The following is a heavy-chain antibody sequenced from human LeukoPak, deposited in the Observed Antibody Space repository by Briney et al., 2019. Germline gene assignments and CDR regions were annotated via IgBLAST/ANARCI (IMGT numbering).Heavy chain of an antibody. V-gene: IGHV3-11*01. D-gene: IGHD3-22*01. CDR3: AKDLLNYYDSSGYYWGGSWPFDY. J-gene: IGHJ4*02. CDR2: ISRGGNTI. Sequence: PGGSLRLSCAASGFTFSDYYMSWIRQAPGKGLEWVSYISRGGNTIYYADSVKGRFTISRDNSKNTLYLQMNSLRAEDTAVYYCAKDLLNYYDSSGYYWGGSWPFDYWGQGTLVTVSS. CDR1: GFTFSDYY.